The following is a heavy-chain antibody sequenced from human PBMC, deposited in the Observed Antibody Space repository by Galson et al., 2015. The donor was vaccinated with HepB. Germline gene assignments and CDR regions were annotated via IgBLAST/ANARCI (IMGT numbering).Heavy chain of an antibody. CDR3: ARGGRRWEETFEY. CDR2: IYYSGSA. J-gene: IGHJ4*01. Sequence: SLTCTVSGGSISTAGYSWSWIRQRPGKGLECIGYIYYSGSAYYNPSLNSRVTVSIDTSANQLSLTMRSVTAADTAIYYCARGGRRWEETFEYWGPGTLVTVSS. D-gene: IGHD1-26*01. CDR1: GGSISTAGYS. V-gene: IGHV4-31*03.